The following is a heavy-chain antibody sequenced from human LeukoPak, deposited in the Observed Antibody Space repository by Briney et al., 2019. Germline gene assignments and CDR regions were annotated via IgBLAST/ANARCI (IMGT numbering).Heavy chain of an antibody. CDR1: GGSITSNY. D-gene: IGHD3-9*01. CDR2: IYTSGST. J-gene: IGHJ6*03. CDR3: ARLARYYDINYYYMDV. V-gene: IGHV4-4*09. Sequence: KPSETLSLTCTVSGGSITSNYWIWIRQPPGEGLEWIGYIYTSGSTNYNPSLKSRVTISVDTSKNQFSLELSSVTVADTAVYYCARLARYYDINYYYMDVWGKGTTVTVSS.